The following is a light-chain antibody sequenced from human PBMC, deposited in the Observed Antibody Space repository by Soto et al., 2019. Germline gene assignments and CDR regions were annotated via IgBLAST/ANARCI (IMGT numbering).Light chain of an antibody. Sequence: DIQMTQSPSSLSASVGDRVTITCRASQSISTWLAWFQQKPGKPPKVLIYGASNLQSGVPSRFSGSASGTEFTLTISSLQPDDFATYYCQQYDNYPLTFGGGTKVDIK. CDR1: QSISTW. CDR2: GAS. CDR3: QQYDNYPLT. J-gene: IGKJ4*01. V-gene: IGKV1-5*01.